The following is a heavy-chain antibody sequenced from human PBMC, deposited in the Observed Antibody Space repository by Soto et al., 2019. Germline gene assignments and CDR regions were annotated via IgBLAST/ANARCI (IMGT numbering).Heavy chain of an antibody. V-gene: IGHV3-23*01. J-gene: IGHJ4*02. CDR1: GFTFSSYA. CDR2: ISGSGGST. CDR3: ARRSSGWYFDY. Sequence: EVQLLESGGGLVQPGGSLSLSCAASGFTFSSYAMGWFRQAPGKGLEWVPAISGSGGSTYYADSVKGRFTISRDNSKNTLYLQMNSLRAEDTAVYYCARRSSGWYFDYWGQGTLVTVSS. D-gene: IGHD6-19*01.